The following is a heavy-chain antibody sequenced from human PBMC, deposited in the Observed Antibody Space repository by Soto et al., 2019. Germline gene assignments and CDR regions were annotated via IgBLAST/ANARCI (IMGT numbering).Heavy chain of an antibody. CDR2: ISAYNGNT. J-gene: IGHJ6*02. D-gene: IGHD6-13*01. V-gene: IGHV1-18*04. CDR3: ARDGSSWYYYYYGMDV. CDR1: GYTFTSYG. Sequence: ASVKVSCKASGYTFTSYGISWVRQAPGQGLEWMGWISAYNGNTNYAQKLQGRVTMTTDTSTSTAYMELRSLRSDDTAVYYCARDGSSWYYYYYGMDVWGQGTTVTVYS.